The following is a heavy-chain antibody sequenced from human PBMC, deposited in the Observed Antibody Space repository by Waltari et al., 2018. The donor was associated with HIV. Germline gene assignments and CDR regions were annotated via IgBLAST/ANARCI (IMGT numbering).Heavy chain of an antibody. CDR1: GFTFRRYA. V-gene: IGHV3-30*01. Sequence: QVHLVESGGGVVQHGRSLRLSCAASGFTFRRYAIHGVGQAPGKGLEWVALISYDGSNKYYADSVKGRFTISRDNSKNTLYLQMNSLRAEDTSVYYCARDTGYCSFGSCSYNWLDPWGQGTLVSVSS. CDR3: ARDTGYCSFGSCSYNWLDP. J-gene: IGHJ5*02. CDR2: ISYDGSNK. D-gene: IGHD2-15*01.